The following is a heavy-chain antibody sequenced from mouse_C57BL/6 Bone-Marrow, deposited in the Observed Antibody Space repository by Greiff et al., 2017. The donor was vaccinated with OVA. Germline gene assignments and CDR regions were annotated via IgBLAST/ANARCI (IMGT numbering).Heavy chain of an antibody. D-gene: IGHD3-2*02. CDR3: ARHERGSSGYNY. CDR2: FYPGSGSI. J-gene: IGHJ2*01. Sequence: VKLVESGAELVKPGASVKLSCKASGYTFTEYTIHWVKQRSGQGLEWIGWFYPGSGSIKYNEKFKDKATLTADKSSSTVYMERSRLTSEDSAVYFCARHERGSSGYNYWGQGTTLTVSS. V-gene: IGHV1-62-2*01. CDR1: GYTFTEYT.